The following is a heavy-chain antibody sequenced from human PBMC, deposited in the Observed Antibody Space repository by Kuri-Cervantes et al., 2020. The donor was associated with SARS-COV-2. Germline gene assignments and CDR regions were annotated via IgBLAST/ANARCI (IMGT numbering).Heavy chain of an antibody. D-gene: IGHD2-8*02. V-gene: IGHV3-21*01. J-gene: IGHJ5*02. CDR3: AGLLGFDL. CDR1: GFSLSRYT. Sequence: GESLKISCAASGFSLSRYTMNWVRQAPGKALEWVSSISGSGSYIYYADSVKGRFTISKESGENSLYLHMNILRGDDTAVYYCAGLLGFDLWGQGTLVTVSS. CDR2: ISGSGSYI.